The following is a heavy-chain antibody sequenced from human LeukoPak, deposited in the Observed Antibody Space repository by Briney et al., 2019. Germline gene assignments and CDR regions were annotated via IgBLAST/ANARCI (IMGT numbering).Heavy chain of an antibody. Sequence: GGSLRLSCVASGFIFRDYTMNWVRQTPGKGLEWVSAINKGGSYIAYADSVKGRFTVSRDNAKNSLFLQMNNLRVEDTAVYFCAREVLIVLEAAGNTIDYRGQGNPVTVSS. CDR1: GFIFRDYT. D-gene: IGHD2-8*02. CDR2: INKGGSYI. V-gene: IGHV3-21*01. CDR3: AREVLIVLEAAGNTIDY. J-gene: IGHJ4*02.